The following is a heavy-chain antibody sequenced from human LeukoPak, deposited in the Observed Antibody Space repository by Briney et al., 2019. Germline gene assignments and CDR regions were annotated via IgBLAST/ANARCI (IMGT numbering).Heavy chain of an antibody. CDR1: GFTFSTYA. Sequence: GGSLRLSCAASGFTFSTYAMRWVRQAPGKGLEWVSTISGSGGSTYYADSVKGRFTISRDNSKNTLYLQMNSLRAEDTAVFYCAKPRGEEWLVGLYDAFDIWGQGTMVTVSS. D-gene: IGHD6-19*01. CDR3: AKPRGEEWLVGLYDAFDI. J-gene: IGHJ3*02. V-gene: IGHV3-23*01. CDR2: ISGSGGST.